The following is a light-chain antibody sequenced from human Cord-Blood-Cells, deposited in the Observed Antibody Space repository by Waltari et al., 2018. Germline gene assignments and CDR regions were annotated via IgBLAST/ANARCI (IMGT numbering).Light chain of an antibody. CDR2: EVS. CDR1: RSDVGGFNY. V-gene: IGLV2-14*01. Sequence: QSALTQPAPVSGSPGQSIPIPRTGTRSDVGGFNYVPWYQQHPGKAPKLMIYEVSNRPSGVSNRFSGSKSGNTASLTISGLQAEDEADYYCSSYTSSSTYVFGTGTKVTVL. J-gene: IGLJ1*01. CDR3: SSYTSSSTYV.